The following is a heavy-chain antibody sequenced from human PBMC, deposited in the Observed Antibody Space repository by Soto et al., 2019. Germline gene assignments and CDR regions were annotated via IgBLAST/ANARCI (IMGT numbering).Heavy chain of an antibody. J-gene: IGHJ4*02. D-gene: IGHD2-15*01. CDR1: GFIFRSYG. Sequence: QVQLVETGGGVVQPGRSLRLSCAASGFIFRSYGMHWVRQAPGKGLEWVAAIAYDGADTYYLDSVKGRFTISRDNPRDTLHLQMNRLRVEDPAVYYCAKGGGYCSIGSCRTDYWGQGTLVTVSS. V-gene: IGHV3-30*18. CDR3: AKGGGYCSIGSCRTDY. CDR2: IAYDGADT.